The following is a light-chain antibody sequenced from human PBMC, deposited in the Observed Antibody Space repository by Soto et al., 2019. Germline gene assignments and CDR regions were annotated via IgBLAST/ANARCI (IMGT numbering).Light chain of an antibody. CDR1: QSISSY. CDR3: QQSYSTPRT. J-gene: IGKJ1*01. Sequence: DIQMTQSPSSLSASVRDRVTITCRASQSISSYLNWYQQKPGKAPKLLIYAASSLQSGVPSRFSGSGSGTDFTLTVSSLQPEDFAIYFCQQSYSTPRTFGQGTKVEVK. CDR2: AAS. V-gene: IGKV1-39*01.